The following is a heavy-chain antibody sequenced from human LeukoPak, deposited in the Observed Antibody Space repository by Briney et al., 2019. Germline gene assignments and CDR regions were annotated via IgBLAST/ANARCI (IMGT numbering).Heavy chain of an antibody. CDR1: GGSFSGYY. D-gene: IGHD6-19*01. CDR3: ARKGSGLRP. J-gene: IGHJ4*02. V-gene: IGHV4-34*01. Sequence: SETLSLTCAVCGGSFSGYYWSWIRQPPGKGLEWIGEINHSGSTNYNPSLKSRVTISVDTSKNQFSLKLSSVTAADTAVYYCARKGSGLRPWGQGTLVTVSS. CDR2: INHSGST.